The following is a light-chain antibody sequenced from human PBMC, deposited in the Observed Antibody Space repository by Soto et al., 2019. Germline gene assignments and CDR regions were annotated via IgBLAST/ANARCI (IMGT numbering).Light chain of an antibody. V-gene: IGKV1-5*03. Sequence: DIPMTQSPSTLSASVGDRVTITCRASQSISSWLAWYQQKPGKAPKLLIYKASSLESGVPSRFSGSGSGTEFTHTISSLQPDDFATYYCQQYNSYWTFGQGTKVEIK. J-gene: IGKJ1*01. CDR2: KAS. CDR3: QQYNSYWT. CDR1: QSISSW.